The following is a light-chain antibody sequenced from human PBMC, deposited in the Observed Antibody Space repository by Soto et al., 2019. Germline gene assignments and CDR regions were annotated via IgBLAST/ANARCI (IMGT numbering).Light chain of an antibody. CDR3: SSFAGNNNVV. Sequence: QSALTQPPSASGSPGQSVTISCTGTSSDVGGYHYVSWYQQHPGKAPKLMISEVSKRPSGVPDRFSGSKSGNTASLPVSGLQAEDEADYYCSSFAGNNNVVFGGGTKLTVL. J-gene: IGLJ2*01. V-gene: IGLV2-8*01. CDR2: EVS. CDR1: SSDVGGYHY.